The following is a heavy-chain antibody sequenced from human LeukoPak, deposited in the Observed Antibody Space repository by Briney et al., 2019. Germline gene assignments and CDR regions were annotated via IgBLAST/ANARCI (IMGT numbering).Heavy chain of an antibody. CDR1: GYTFTDYY. J-gene: IGHJ4*02. D-gene: IGHD5-12*01. CDR3: ARVRGYSGYDPPGY. V-gene: IGHV1-2*02. Sequence: GSVQVSFEASGYTFTDYYMHWGRRAPGQGREWMGLINPNSGGTNYAQKFQGRVTMTRDTSISTGYMEISRLRHDDTAVYYCARVRGYSGYDPPGYWGQGTLVTVSS. CDR2: INPNSGGT.